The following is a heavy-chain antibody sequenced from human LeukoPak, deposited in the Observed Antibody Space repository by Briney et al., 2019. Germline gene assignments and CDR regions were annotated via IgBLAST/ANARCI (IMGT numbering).Heavy chain of an antibody. J-gene: IGHJ4*02. Sequence: GASVKVSCKASGGTFSSYAISWVRQAPGQGLEWMGGIIPIFGTANYAQKFQGRVTITADESTSTAYMELSSLRSEDTAVYCCARDYYGSGSYYKPFDYWGQGTLVTVSS. V-gene: IGHV1-69*13. CDR2: IIPIFGTA. CDR3: ARDYYGSGSYYKPFDY. D-gene: IGHD3-10*01. CDR1: GGTFSSYA.